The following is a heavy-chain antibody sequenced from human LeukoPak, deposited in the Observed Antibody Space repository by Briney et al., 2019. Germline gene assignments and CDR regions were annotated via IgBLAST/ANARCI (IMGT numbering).Heavy chain of an antibody. J-gene: IGHJ4*02. CDR3: ARRDVDDSSGYYYGFFDY. CDR1: GYSFTSYW. Sequence: GESLKISGKGSGYSFTSYWIGWVRQMPGKGLEWMGIIYPGDSDTRYSPSFQGQVTISADKSISTAYLQWSSLKASDTAMYYCARRDVDDSSGYYYGFFDYWGQGTLVTVSS. D-gene: IGHD3-22*01. V-gene: IGHV5-51*01. CDR2: IYPGDSDT.